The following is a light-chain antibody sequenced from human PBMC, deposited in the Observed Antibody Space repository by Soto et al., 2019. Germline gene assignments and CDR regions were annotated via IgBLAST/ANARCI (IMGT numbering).Light chain of an antibody. CDR1: QNVDIY. CDR3: QQRRDWPPLT. Sequence: EVVLTQSPVTLALSPGERATLSCRASQNVDIYVAWYQQRPGQAPRLLIYDASNRATGIPARFSGGGSGTDFTLTISSLAPEDFAVYYCQQRRDWPPLTFGGGTKVEIK. J-gene: IGKJ4*01. V-gene: IGKV3-11*01. CDR2: DAS.